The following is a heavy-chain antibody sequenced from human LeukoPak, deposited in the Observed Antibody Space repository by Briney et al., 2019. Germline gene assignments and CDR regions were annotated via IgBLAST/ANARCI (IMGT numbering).Heavy chain of an antibody. J-gene: IGHJ4*02. Sequence: PSETLSLTCSVSDGSISSYYWSWIRQPPGKGLEWIGYIYYSGSTNCNPSLKSRVTISIDTSKNQFSLKLSSVTAADTAVYYCARRSDYYGGYFDYWGQGTLVTVSS. CDR1: DGSISSYY. D-gene: IGHD3-22*01. CDR3: ARRSDYYGGYFDY. V-gene: IGHV4-59*01. CDR2: IYYSGST.